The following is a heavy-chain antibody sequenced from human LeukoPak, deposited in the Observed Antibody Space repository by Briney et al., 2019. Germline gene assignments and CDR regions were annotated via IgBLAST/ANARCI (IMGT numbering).Heavy chain of an antibody. J-gene: IGHJ2*01. CDR3: ARERYYDSSGYSYWYFDL. CDR1: GGSISSYY. D-gene: IGHD3-22*01. Sequence: PSETLSLTCTVSGGSISSYYWSWIRQPPGKGLEWIGYIYYSGSTNYNPSLKSRVTISVDTSKNQFSLKLSSVTAADTAVYYCARERYYDSSGYSYWYFDLWGRGTLVTVSS. CDR2: IYYSGST. V-gene: IGHV4-59*01.